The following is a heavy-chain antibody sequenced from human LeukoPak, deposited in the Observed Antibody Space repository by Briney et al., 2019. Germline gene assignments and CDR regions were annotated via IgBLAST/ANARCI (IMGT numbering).Heavy chain of an antibody. CDR2: ISAYNGNT. D-gene: IGHD2-2*01. CDR3: ARATGLLGLIVVVPAATFDY. V-gene: IGHV1-18*01. J-gene: IGHJ4*02. CDR1: GYTFTSYG. Sequence: ASVKVSCKASGYTFTSYGISWVRQAPGQGLEWMGWISAYNGNTNYAQKLQGRVTTTTDTSTSTAYMGLRSLRSDDTAVYYCARATGLLGLIVVVPAATFDYWGQGTLVTVSS.